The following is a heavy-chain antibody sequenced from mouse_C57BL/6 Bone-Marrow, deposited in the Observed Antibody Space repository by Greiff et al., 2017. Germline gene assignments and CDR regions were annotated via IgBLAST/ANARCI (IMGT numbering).Heavy chain of an antibody. V-gene: IGHV1-15*01. D-gene: IGHD1-1*01. J-gene: IGHJ2*01. CDR2: IDPETGGT. Sequence: VKLMESGAELVRPGASVTLSCKASGYTFTDYEMHWVKQTPVHGLEWIGAIDPETGGTAYNQKFKGKAILTADKSSSTAYMELRSLTSEDSAVYYCTRERATVVATDYWGQGTTLTVSS. CDR1: GYTFTDYE. CDR3: TRERATVVATDY.